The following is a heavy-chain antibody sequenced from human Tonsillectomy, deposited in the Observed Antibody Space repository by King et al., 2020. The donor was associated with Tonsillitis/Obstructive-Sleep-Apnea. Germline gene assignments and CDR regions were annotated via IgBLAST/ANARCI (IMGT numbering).Heavy chain of an antibody. CDR1: GFTVSSNY. CDR2: IYSGGST. D-gene: IGHD3-3*01. CDR3: ARGEGLFYYYYMDV. J-gene: IGHJ6*03. Sequence: VQLVESGGGLIQPGGSLRLSCAASGFTVSSNYMSWVRPAPGKGLEWVSVIYSGGSTYYADSVKGRFTISRDNSKNTLYLQMNSLRAEDTAVYYCARGEGLFYYYYMDVWGKGTTVTVSS. V-gene: IGHV3-53*01.